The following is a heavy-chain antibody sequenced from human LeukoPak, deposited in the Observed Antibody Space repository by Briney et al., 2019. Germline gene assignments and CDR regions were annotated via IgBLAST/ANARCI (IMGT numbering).Heavy chain of an antibody. J-gene: IGHJ4*02. CDR1: GGSISSYY. CDR3: ARSAAAGRIVATFGY. D-gene: IGHD5-12*01. CDR2: IHTSGST. V-gene: IGHV4-4*07. Sequence: SETLSLTCTVSGGSISSYYWSWIRQPAGKGLEWIGRIHTSGSTNYNASLKSRVTMSVDTSKNQFSLKLSSVTAADTAVYYCARSAAAGRIVATFGYWGQGTLVIVSS.